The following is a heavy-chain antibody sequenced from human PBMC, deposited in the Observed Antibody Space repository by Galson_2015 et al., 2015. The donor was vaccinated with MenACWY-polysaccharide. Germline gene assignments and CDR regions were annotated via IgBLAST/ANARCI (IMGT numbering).Heavy chain of an antibody. J-gene: IGHJ4*02. CDR3: ARGRFFCGSTTDCYKHAYSFDC. D-gene: IGHD2-21*01. V-gene: IGHV3-33*01. CDR1: GLKFRGSG. Sequence: SLRLSCAASGLKFRGSGMHWVRQAPGKGLEWVAVIQYDGSQKQYIDSVKGRFTISRDNSKDTLSLQMSSLRVDDTAVYYCARGRFFCGSTTDCYKHAYSFDCWGRGTLVTVSS. CDR2: IQYDGSQK.